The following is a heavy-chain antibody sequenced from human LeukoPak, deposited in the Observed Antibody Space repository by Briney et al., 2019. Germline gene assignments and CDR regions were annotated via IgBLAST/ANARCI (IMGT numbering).Heavy chain of an antibody. J-gene: IGHJ4*02. CDR3: ASPGEKDYYFDY. CDR1: GYTFTSYY. D-gene: IGHD3-16*01. V-gene: IGHV1-46*01. Sequence: ASVKVSCKASGYTFTSYYMHWVLQAPGQGLEWMGIINPSGGSTSYAQKFQGRVTMTRDTSTSTVYMELSSLRSEDTAVYYCASPGEKDYYFDYWGQGTLVTVSS. CDR2: INPSGGST.